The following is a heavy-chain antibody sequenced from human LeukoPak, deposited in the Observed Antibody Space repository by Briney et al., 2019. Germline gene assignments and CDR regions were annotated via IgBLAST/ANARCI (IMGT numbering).Heavy chain of an antibody. Sequence: GGSLRLSCVASGFAFGGYTINWVRQAPGKGLEWVSSISSSVNIYFAESVKGRFTISRDSARNSVSLQLNSLRVEDTAVYYCASRPKAEQWVPVFDYWGQGTLVTVSS. CDR3: ASRPKAEQWVPVFDY. CDR2: ISSSVNI. CDR1: GFAFGGYT. J-gene: IGHJ4*02. D-gene: IGHD6-19*01. V-gene: IGHV3-21*01.